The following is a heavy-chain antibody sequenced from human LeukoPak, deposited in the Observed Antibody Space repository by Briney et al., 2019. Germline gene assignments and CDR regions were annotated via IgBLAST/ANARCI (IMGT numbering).Heavy chain of an antibody. CDR2: INPNSGGT. CDR3: ARGRYGVPQDY. V-gene: IGHV1-2*02. Sequence: ASVKVSCKASGYTFTSYGISWVRQAPGQGLEWMGWINPNSGGTNYAQKFQGRVTMTRDTSISTAYMELSRLRSDDTAVYYCARGRYGVPQDYWGQGTLVTVSS. D-gene: IGHD4-17*01. CDR1: GYTFTSYG. J-gene: IGHJ4*02.